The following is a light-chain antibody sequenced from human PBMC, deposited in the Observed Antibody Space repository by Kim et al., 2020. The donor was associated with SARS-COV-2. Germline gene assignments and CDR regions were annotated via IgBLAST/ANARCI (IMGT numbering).Light chain of an antibody. J-gene: IGKJ1*01. Sequence: VSQGESATLSCRASQSVSSNLAWYQQKPGQAPRLLIYGASTRATGIPARFSGSGSGTEFTLTISSLQSEDFAVYYCQQYNNWLWTFGQGTKVDIK. CDR2: GAS. V-gene: IGKV3-15*01. CDR3: QQYNNWLWT. CDR1: QSVSSN.